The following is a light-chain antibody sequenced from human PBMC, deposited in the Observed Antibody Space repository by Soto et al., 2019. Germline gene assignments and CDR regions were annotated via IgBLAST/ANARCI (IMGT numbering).Light chain of an antibody. CDR1: SSDIGAYNF. CDR3: TSWTTSTTMI. Sequence: QSALTQPASVSGSPGQSITISCTGTSSDIGAYNFVSWYQQHPGKAPQIMLYYVNIRPSGVSHRFSGSKSGNTASLTISGLQAEDEADYYCTSWTTSTTMIFGGGTKLTVL. CDR2: YVN. V-gene: IGLV2-14*03. J-gene: IGLJ2*01.